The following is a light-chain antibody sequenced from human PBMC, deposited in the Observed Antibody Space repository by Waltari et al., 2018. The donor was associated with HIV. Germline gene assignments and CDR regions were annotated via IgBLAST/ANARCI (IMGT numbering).Light chain of an antibody. CDR2: DAS. V-gene: IGKV3-11*01. CDR3: QHRVNWVT. J-gene: IGKJ4*01. CDR1: QSVGTY. Sequence: DIVLTQSPATLSLSPVERATLPGRASQSVGTYLVWYQQRPGQPPRLLIHDASNRATGIPARFSGSGSGTDFTLTITSLEPEDFAVYFCQHRVNWVTFGAGTRVE.